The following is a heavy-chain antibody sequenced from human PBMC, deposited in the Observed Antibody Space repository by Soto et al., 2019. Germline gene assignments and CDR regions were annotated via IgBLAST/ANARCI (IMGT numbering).Heavy chain of an antibody. Sequence: PSETLSLTCTVSGGSIRTYYWSWIRQPPGKGLEWIGYIYYSGSTNYNPSLKSRVTISVDTSKNQFSLKLSSVSAADTAVYYCARDGSRYDFWSGPYYFDYWGQGTLVTVSS. D-gene: IGHD3-3*01. CDR3: ARDGSRYDFWSGPYYFDY. V-gene: IGHV4-59*01. J-gene: IGHJ4*02. CDR1: GGSIRTYY. CDR2: IYYSGST.